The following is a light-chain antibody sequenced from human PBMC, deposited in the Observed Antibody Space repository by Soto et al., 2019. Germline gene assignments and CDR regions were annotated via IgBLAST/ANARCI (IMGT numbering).Light chain of an antibody. CDR2: GAS. V-gene: IGKV3-15*01. Sequence: EIVMTQSPATLSVSPGERATLSCRASQSVSSNLAWYQQKPGQAPRLLIYGASTRAPGIPARFSGSGSGTEFTLTISSLQSEDFAVYYCQQYNNWPPGNTFGQGTKLEIK. CDR1: QSVSSN. J-gene: IGKJ2*01. CDR3: QQYNNWPPGNT.